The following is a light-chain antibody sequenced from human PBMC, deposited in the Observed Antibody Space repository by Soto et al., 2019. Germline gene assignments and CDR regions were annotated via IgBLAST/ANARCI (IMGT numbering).Light chain of an antibody. CDR3: CSYAGSYRYV. J-gene: IGLJ1*01. Sequence: LTQPRSVSGSPGQSVTISCTGTSSDVGGYNYVSWYQQHPGKAPKLMIYDVSKRPSGVPDRFSGSKSGNTASLTISGLQAEDEADYYCCSYAGSYRYVFGTGTKV. CDR1: SSDVGGYNY. CDR2: DVS. V-gene: IGLV2-11*01.